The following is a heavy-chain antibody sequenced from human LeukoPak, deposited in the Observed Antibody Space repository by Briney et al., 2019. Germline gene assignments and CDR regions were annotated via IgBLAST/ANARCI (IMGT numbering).Heavy chain of an antibody. CDR3: ARGPRLHYYYYMDV. Sequence: GASVKVSCKASGYTFTSYGISWVRQAPGRGLEWMGWISAYNGNTNYAQKLQGRVTMTTDTSTSTAYMELRSLRSDDTAVYYCARGPRLHYYYYMDVWGKGTTVTVSS. D-gene: IGHD2-21*02. CDR2: ISAYNGNT. V-gene: IGHV1-18*01. CDR1: GYTFTSYG. J-gene: IGHJ6*03.